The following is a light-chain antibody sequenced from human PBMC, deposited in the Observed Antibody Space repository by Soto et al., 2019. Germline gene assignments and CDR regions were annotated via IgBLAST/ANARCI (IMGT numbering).Light chain of an antibody. V-gene: IGLV2-23*03. CDR1: SSDVGSYKL. CDR2: EGS. J-gene: IGLJ2*01. CDR3: CSYAGSSTFVV. Sequence: QSALTQPASVSGSPGQSITISCTGTSSDVGSYKLVSWYQQHPGKAPKLMIYEGSKRPSGVSNRFSGSKSGNTASLTISGLQAEDEAEYYCCSYAGSSTFVVFGGGTKLTVL.